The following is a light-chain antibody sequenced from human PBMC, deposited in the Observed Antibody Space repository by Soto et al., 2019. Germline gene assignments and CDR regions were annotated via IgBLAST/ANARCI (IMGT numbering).Light chain of an antibody. CDR1: QDISNS. V-gene: IGKV1-33*01. J-gene: IGKJ4*01. Sequence: DIQMTQSPSSLSTSVGERVTITCQASQDISNSLNWYQQKPGKAPNLLIYEASKLQTGVPSRFSGGGSGTHFTFTISNLQPEDIATYYCQHYDNSLTFGGGTKVDIK. CDR3: QHYDNSLT. CDR2: EAS.